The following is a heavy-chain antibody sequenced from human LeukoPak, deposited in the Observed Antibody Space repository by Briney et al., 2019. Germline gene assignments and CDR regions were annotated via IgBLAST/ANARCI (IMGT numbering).Heavy chain of an antibody. V-gene: IGHV3-23*01. D-gene: IGHD2-2*03. CDR2: ISSRDSST. CDR1: GFTFSSHT. CDR3: AKDTTGYSSSSFEY. J-gene: IGHJ4*02. Sequence: GGSLRLSCAASGFTFSSHTMNWVRQTPGKGLEWVSYISSRDSSTYYADSVKGRFTVSRDNSKNTLYLQLNSLRADDTAVYYCAKDTTGYSSSSFEYWGQGTLVTVSS.